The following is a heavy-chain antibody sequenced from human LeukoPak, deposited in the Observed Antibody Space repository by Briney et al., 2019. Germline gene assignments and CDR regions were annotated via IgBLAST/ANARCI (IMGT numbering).Heavy chain of an antibody. CDR3: ARDTGLAARYVS. J-gene: IGHJ5*02. CDR1: GYSFASYS. CDR2: INPSGGST. D-gene: IGHD6-6*01. V-gene: IGHV1-46*01. Sequence: ASVKVSCKASGYSFASYSLHWVRQAPGKGLEWMGVINPSGGSTTYAQKFQGRVSLTRDMSTSTGQMELSSLTSEDTAVYFCARDTGLAARYVSWGQGTLVTVSS.